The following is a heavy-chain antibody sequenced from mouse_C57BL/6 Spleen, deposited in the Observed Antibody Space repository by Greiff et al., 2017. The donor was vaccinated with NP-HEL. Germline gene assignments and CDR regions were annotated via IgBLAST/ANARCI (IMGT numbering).Heavy chain of an antibody. CDR2: IYPRSGNT. Sequence: VQLVESGAELARPGASVKLSCKASGYTFTSYGISWVKQRTGQGLEWIGEIYPRSGNTYYNEKFKGKATLTADKSSSTAYMELRSLTSEDSAVYFCARNEEYYFDYWGQGTTLTVSS. CDR3: ARNEEYYFDY. J-gene: IGHJ2*01. CDR1: GYTFTSYG. V-gene: IGHV1-81*01.